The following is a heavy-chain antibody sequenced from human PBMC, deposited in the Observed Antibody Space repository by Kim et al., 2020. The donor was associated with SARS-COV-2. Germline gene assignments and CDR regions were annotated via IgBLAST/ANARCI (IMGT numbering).Heavy chain of an antibody. D-gene: IGHD3-22*01. Sequence: TNHIPTLKSRVAMSVDPSKNPFSLKLSSVTAADTAVYYCARAYEFLPFDPWGQGTLVTVSS. V-gene: IGHV4-4*07. J-gene: IGHJ5*02. CDR2: T. CDR3: ARAYEFLPFDP.